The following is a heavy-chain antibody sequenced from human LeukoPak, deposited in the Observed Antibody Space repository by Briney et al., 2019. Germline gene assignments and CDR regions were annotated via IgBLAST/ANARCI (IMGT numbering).Heavy chain of an antibody. CDR2: ISSSSSYI. CDR1: GFTFSSYE. CDR3: ARDPDSSSWNHDAFDI. V-gene: IGHV3-21*01. D-gene: IGHD6-13*01. J-gene: IGHJ3*02. Sequence: GGSLRLSCAASGFTFSSYERNWVRQAPGKGLEWVSSISSSSSYIYYADSVKGRFTISRDNAKNSLYLQMNSLRAEDTAVYYCARDPDSSSWNHDAFDIWGQGTMVTVSS.